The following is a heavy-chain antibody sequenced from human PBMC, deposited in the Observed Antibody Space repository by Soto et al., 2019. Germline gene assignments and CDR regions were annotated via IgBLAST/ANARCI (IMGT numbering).Heavy chain of an antibody. Sequence: GGSLRLSCAASGFTFSSYSMSWVRQAPGKGLERVSAIGGSGVNTYYVDSVKGRFTISRDNSENTVYLQMNSLRAEDTAIYYCAKGTSMVRGGYYYMDVWGKGTTVTVSS. CDR3: AKGTSMVRGGYYYMDV. V-gene: IGHV3-23*01. J-gene: IGHJ6*03. D-gene: IGHD3-10*01. CDR1: GFTFSSYS. CDR2: IGGSGVNT.